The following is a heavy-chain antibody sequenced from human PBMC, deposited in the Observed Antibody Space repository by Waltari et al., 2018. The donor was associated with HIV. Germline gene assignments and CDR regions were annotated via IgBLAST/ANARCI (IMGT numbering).Heavy chain of an antibody. V-gene: IGHV3-48*04. CDR1: GFTFSRSR. CDR3: AKEVVALPHYYYYGLDV. D-gene: IGHD2-15*01. CDR2: ISITSNTI. J-gene: IGHJ6*02. Sequence: EVQLVESGGGLVQPGGSLRLPCESYGFTFSRSRLHCVRQAPGKGLGWVSYISITSNTIYYADSVKGRFTVSRDNAKNSLSLQMNSLRAEDTAVYFCAKEVVALPHYYYYGLDVWGQGTTVTVSS.